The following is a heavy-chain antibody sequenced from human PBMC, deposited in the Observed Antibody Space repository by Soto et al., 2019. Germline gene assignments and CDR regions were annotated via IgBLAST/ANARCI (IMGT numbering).Heavy chain of an antibody. CDR2: INHSGST. CDR1: GGSFSGYY. Sequence: QVQLQQWGAGLLKPSETLSLTCAVYGGSFSGYYWSWIRQPPGKGLEWIGAINHSGSTNYNPSLKSRVTISVDTSKNQFSLKLSSVTAADTAVYYCATHRYCSSTSSHRACAFDIWGQGTMVTVSS. V-gene: IGHV4-34*01. CDR3: ATHRYCSSTSSHRACAFDI. J-gene: IGHJ3*02. D-gene: IGHD2-2*01.